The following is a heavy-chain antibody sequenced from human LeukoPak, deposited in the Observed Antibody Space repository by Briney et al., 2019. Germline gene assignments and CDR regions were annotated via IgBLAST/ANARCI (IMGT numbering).Heavy chain of an antibody. CDR1: GFTFSSYS. Sequence: GGSLRLSCAASGFTFSSYSMNWVRQAPGKGLEWVSSISSSSSYIYYADAVKGRFTISRDNAKNSLYLKMNSLRAEDTAVYYCATDRQQQLVRAPFDYWGQGTLVTVSS. CDR2: ISSSSSYI. J-gene: IGHJ4*02. CDR3: ATDRQQQLVRAPFDY. D-gene: IGHD6-13*01. V-gene: IGHV3-21*01.